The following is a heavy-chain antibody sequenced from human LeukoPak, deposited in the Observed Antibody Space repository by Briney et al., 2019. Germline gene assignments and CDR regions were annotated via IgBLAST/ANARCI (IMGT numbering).Heavy chain of an antibody. J-gene: IGHJ4*02. V-gene: IGHV1-58*01. CDR2: IVVGSGNT. D-gene: IGHD5-12*01. CDR3: AAARGATIELLDY. CDR1: GFTFTRSA. Sequence: TSVKVSCKASGFTFTRSAVQWVRQARGQGLEWIGWIVVGSGNTKYAQKFQERVTITRDVSTSTVYMELSSLRSEDTAVYYCAAARGATIELLDYWGQGTLVTVSS.